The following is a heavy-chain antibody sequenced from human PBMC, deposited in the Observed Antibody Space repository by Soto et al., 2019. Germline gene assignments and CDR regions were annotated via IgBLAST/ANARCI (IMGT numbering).Heavy chain of an antibody. CDR1: GYTFTSYA. CDR2: INAGNGNT. V-gene: IGHV1-3*01. J-gene: IGHJ5*02. D-gene: IGHD1-26*01. CDR3: VYGRWEENRDGFRGWSGH. Sequence: ASVQVSCKASGYTFTSYAMHWVRQAPGQRLEWMGWINAGNGNTKYSQKFQGRVTITADKSTSTAYMERSSLRSEDTAVYYCVYGRWEENRDGFRGWSGHWGQETLVTVSS.